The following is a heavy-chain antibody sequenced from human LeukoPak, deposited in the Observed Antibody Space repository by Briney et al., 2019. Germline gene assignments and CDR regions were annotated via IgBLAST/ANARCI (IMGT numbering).Heavy chain of an antibody. D-gene: IGHD3-9*01. V-gene: IGHV4-39*07. CDR1: GGSISSGGYY. J-gene: IGHJ6*02. CDR2: INHSGST. Sequence: PSETLSLTCTVSGGSISSGGYYWSWIRQPPGKGLEWIGEINHSGSTNYNPSLKSRVTISVDTSKNQFSLKLSSVTAADTAVYYCARAPRRYLYGMDVWGQGTTVTVSS. CDR3: ARAPRRYLYGMDV.